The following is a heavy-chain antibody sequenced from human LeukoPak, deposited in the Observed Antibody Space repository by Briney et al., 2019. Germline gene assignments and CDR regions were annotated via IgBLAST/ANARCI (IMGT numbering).Heavy chain of an antibody. Sequence: SGGSLRLSCAASGFTFSSSAMSWVRQAPGKGLEWVANIKTDGSLIYYVDSVKGRFTISRDNAKNSLYLQMNSLRVEDTALYHCARKGLGGELGGFDSWGQGTLVTVSS. CDR3: ARKGLGGELGGFDS. V-gene: IGHV3-7*03. D-gene: IGHD1-7*01. CDR2: IKTDGSLI. CDR1: GFTFSSSA. J-gene: IGHJ4*02.